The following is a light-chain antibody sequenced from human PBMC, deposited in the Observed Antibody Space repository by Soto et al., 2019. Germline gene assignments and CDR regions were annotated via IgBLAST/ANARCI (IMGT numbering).Light chain of an antibody. V-gene: IGKV3-11*01. CDR1: QSISSY. CDR2: DAS. J-gene: IGKJ5*01. Sequence: EIVVTQSPATLYLSPGERVTLSCRASQSISSYLAWYQQKPGQAPRLLIYDASNRATDIPARFSGSGSGTDFTLTISSLEPEDFAVYYCQQRSNWPITGGQGTRLEIK. CDR3: QQRSNWPIT.